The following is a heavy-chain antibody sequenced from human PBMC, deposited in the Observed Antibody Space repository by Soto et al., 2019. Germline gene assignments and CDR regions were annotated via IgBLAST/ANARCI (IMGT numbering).Heavy chain of an antibody. V-gene: IGHV3-30-3*01. Sequence: GGSLRLSCAASGFTFSSYAMHWVRQAPGKGLEWVAVISYDGSNKYYADSVKGRFTISRDNSKNTLYLQMNSLRAEDTAVYYCARDLNTDIVVVPAATYYYGMDVWGQGTTVTVSS. D-gene: IGHD2-2*01. CDR2: ISYDGSNK. CDR3: ARDLNTDIVVVPAATYYYGMDV. J-gene: IGHJ6*02. CDR1: GFTFSSYA.